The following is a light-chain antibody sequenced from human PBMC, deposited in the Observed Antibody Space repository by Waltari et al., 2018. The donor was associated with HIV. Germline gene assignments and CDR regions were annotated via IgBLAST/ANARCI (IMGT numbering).Light chain of an antibody. CDR1: SSNIGAGFD. J-gene: IGLJ3*02. Sequence: QSVLTQPPSVSGAPGQRVTISCTGNSSNIGAGFDVPWYQQVPETAPKLPIYGDTNRPSGVPDRFSGSKSGTSASLAITGLQAEDEADYYCQSYDSGLSVVFGGGTKLTVL. V-gene: IGLV1-40*01. CDR3: QSYDSGLSVV. CDR2: GDT.